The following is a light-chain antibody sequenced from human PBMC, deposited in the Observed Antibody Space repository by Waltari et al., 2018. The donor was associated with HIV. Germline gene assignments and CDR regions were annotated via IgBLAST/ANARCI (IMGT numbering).Light chain of an antibody. CDR2: DKN. J-gene: IGLJ2*01. V-gene: IGLV3-19*01. CDR3: HSRDSAANLRVV. Sequence: SSELTQDPVVSVALGQTVRIRCQGDSLRQYYASWYQQKPGQAPVLVIYDKNNRPSGIPDRFSGSSSGDTASLTITGAQAEDEADYYCHSRDSAANLRVVFGGGTRVTVL. CDR1: SLRQYY.